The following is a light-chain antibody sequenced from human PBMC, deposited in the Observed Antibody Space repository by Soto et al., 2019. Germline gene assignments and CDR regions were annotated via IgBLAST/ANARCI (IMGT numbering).Light chain of an antibody. V-gene: IGKV3-15*01. CDR2: GAS. CDR3: QQSYNIPVT. J-gene: IGKJ5*01. Sequence: EIVMTQSPATLAVSPGERATLSCRASQSVSSNLAWYQQKPGQAPRLLIYGASTRATGIPARFSGSGSGTDFTLTISSLQPEDFATYYCQQSYNIPVTYGQGTRLEIK. CDR1: QSVSSN.